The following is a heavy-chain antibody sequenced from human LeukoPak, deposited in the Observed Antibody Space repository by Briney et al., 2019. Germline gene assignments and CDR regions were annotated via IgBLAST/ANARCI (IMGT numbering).Heavy chain of an antibody. J-gene: IGHJ5*02. V-gene: IGHV4-39*01. D-gene: IGHD2-21*02. CDR2: IFYSGSA. CDR3: ARQQSDTSLFDP. Sequence: SETLSLTCIVSGDSISSTSYYWAWIRQPPGKGLEWIRMIFYSGSAYYTPSLRGRVTLSVDTSRNQFSLNLISVTAADTGVYFCARQQSDTSLFDPWGQGTLVTVSS. CDR1: GDSISSTSYY.